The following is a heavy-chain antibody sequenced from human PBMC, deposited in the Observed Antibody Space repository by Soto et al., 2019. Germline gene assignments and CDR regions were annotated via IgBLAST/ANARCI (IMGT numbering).Heavy chain of an antibody. D-gene: IGHD1-26*01. J-gene: IGHJ4*02. CDR3: ARLGGSVDD. CDR1: GASISSGDFV. V-gene: IGHV4-30-4*01. CDR2: VRYSGST. Sequence: QVQLRESGPGLVKPSQTLSLTYTVSGASISSGDFVWSWIRQPPGKGLEWTGYVRYSGSTYYNPSLKSRVTISVDTSKNQFSLTLSSVTAADTAVYYCARLGGSVDDWGQGTLVTVS.